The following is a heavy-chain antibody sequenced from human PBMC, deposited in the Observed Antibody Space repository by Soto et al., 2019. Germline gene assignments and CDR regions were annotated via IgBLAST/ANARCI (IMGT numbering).Heavy chain of an antibody. CDR2: IYYSGST. D-gene: IGHD6-13*01. J-gene: IGHJ6*02. CDR3: ARFPSYGYSSSWYTKEYYYYYYGMDV. V-gene: IGHV4-39*01. Sequence: SETLSLTFTVSGGSISSSSYYWGWIRQPPGKGLEWLGSIYYSGSTYYNPSLKRRVTISVDTSTNQFSLKLSSVTAADTAVYYCARFPSYGYSSSWYTKEYYYYYYGMDVWGQGTTVTVSS. CDR1: GGSISSSSYY.